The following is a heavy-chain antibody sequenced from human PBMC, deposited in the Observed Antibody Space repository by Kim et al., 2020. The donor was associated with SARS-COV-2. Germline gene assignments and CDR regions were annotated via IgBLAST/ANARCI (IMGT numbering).Heavy chain of an antibody. J-gene: IGHJ6*02. Sequence: GGSLRLSCAASAFTFSSYGMRWVRQAPGKGLEWVAIIWYDGSNKYYTDSVKGRFTISRDNSKNTLYLQMNTLRAEDTAVYYCAKALYGDYYGMDVWGQGT. CDR1: AFTFSSYG. CDR3: AKALYGDYYGMDV. D-gene: IGHD4-17*01. CDR2: IWYDGSNK. V-gene: IGHV3-33*06.